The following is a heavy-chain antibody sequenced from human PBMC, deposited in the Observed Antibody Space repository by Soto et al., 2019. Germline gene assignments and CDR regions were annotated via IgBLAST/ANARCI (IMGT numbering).Heavy chain of an antibody. CDR2: LYPNGRA. V-gene: IGHV3-53*01. CDR1: GFTVSSNY. J-gene: IGHJ4*02. CDR3: ARGLGREYQDNRNCFHLDY. Sequence: GGSLRLSCAASGFTVSSNYLTWVRQAPGKGLKWVSVLYPNGRAFYADSVKGRFTISTDNSQNSVYLQMNTLRAEDTAIYYCARGLGREYQDNRNCFHLDYWGQGTRVTVSS. D-gene: IGHD1-20*01.